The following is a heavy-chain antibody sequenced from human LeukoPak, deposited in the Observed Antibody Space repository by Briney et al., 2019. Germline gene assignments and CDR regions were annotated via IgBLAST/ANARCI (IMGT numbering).Heavy chain of an antibody. J-gene: IGHJ6*03. CDR3: VREGLGWLLIDYYYYMDV. CDR2: IRYDGSDT. Sequence: PGGSLRLSCAASGFTFSNYGMHWVRQAPGKGLEWVTFIRYDGSDTYYADSAKGRFTISRDNAKNSLYLQMNSLRAEDTAVYYCVREGLGWLLIDYYYYMDVWGKGTTVTVSS. V-gene: IGHV3-30*02. CDR1: GFTFSNYG. D-gene: IGHD2-15*01.